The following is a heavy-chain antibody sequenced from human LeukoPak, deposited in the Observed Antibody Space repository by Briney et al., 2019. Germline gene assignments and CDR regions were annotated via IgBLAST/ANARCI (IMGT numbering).Heavy chain of an antibody. CDR2: INTNTGNP. D-gene: IGHD6-19*01. Sequence: ASVKVSCKASGYTFTSHAMNWVRQAPGQGLEWMGWINTNTGNPTYAQGFTGRFVFSLDTSVSTAYLQISSLKAEDTAVYYCARSTYRGYSSGWYSSPDYYYGMDVWGQGTTVTVSS. V-gene: IGHV7-4-1*02. J-gene: IGHJ6*02. CDR1: GYTFTSHA. CDR3: ARSTYRGYSSGWYSSPDYYYGMDV.